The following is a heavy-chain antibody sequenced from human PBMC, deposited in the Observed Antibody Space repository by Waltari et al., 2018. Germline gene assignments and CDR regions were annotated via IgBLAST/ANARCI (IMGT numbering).Heavy chain of an antibody. Sequence: EVQLLESGGGLVQPGGSLRLSCVASGFTFSNHALRWVRQAPGKGLDWVSGISGSGDSTNYADSVKGRFTISRDNSKNMLYLQMNSLRAEDTAIYFCPRYCSAVTCYYYYGLDVWGQGTTVTVSS. V-gene: IGHV3-23*01. CDR2: ISGSGDST. CDR3: PRYCSAVTCYYYYGLDV. J-gene: IGHJ6*02. CDR1: GFTFSNHA. D-gene: IGHD2-15*01.